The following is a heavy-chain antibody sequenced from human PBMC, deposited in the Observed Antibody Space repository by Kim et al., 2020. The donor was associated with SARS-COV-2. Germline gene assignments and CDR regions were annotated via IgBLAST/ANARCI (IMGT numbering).Heavy chain of an antibody. D-gene: IGHD6-19*01. CDR2: INRDGVTT. V-gene: IGHV3-43*02. Sequence: GGSLRLSCAASGFTFDDYAMHWVRQVPGKGLEWVSLINRDGVTTNYADSVKGRFTISRDNSKRSMYLHMTSLRSEDTALYYCARGGQWLIRNWGKGTQVTVSS. CDR3: ARGGQWLIRN. J-gene: IGHJ4*02. CDR1: GFTFDDYA.